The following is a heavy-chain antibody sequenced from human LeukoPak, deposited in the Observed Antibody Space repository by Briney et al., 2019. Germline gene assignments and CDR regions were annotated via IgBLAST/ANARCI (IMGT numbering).Heavy chain of an antibody. D-gene: IGHD6-13*01. CDR2: ISWDSGTI. CDR1: GFTFEDYA. V-gene: IGHV3-9*01. CDR3: AKGSAGDFDY. Sequence: GGSLRLSCAAAGFTFEDYAMHWVRQAPGKGLEWVSGISWDSGTIGYADSVKGRFTISRDNAKNSLYLQMNSLRAEDTDLYYCAKGSAGDFDYWGQGTLVTVYS. J-gene: IGHJ4*02.